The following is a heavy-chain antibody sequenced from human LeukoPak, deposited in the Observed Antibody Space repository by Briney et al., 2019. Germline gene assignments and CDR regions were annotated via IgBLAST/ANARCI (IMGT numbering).Heavy chain of an antibody. CDR2: ISGSGGST. CDR1: GFTFSSYG. V-gene: IGHV3-23*01. D-gene: IGHD3-22*01. J-gene: IGHJ4*02. Sequence: GGSLRLSCAASGFTFSSYGMSWVRQAPGKGLEWVSAISGSGGSTCYADSAKGRFTISRDNSKNTLYLQMNSLGAEDTAVYYCAKATAAYYYDTKSAADYWGQGTLVTVSS. CDR3: AKATAAYYYDTKSAADY.